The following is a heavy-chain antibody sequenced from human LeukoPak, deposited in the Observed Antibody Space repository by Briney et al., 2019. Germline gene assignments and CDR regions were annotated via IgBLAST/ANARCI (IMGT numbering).Heavy chain of an antibody. CDR2: IYPGDSDT. D-gene: IGHD4-17*01. Sequence: GESLKISCKGSGYSFTSYWIGWVRQMPGKVLEWMGIIYPGDSDTRYSPSFQGQVTISADKSISTAYLQWSSLKASDTAMYYCARLDPPLEDYGDYGYFDYWGQGTLVTVSS. J-gene: IGHJ4*02. CDR3: ARLDPPLEDYGDYGYFDY. CDR1: GYSFTSYW. V-gene: IGHV5-51*01.